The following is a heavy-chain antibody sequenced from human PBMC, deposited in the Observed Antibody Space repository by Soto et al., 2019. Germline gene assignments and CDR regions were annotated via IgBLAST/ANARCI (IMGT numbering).Heavy chain of an antibody. V-gene: IGHV3-15*07. CDR1: GFPFRNAW. CDR3: TTDSRTTMPEVRFDY. Sequence: GGSLRLSFAASGFPFRNAWVNWVRPTPGTGLQWVGRVKSKTDGGSADYAAPVKGRFAVSRDDSKNIVYLQMNSVKIEDTGVYYCTTDSRTTMPEVRFDYWGHGTLVTVSS. CDR2: VKSKTDGGSA. J-gene: IGHJ4*01. D-gene: IGHD3-10*01.